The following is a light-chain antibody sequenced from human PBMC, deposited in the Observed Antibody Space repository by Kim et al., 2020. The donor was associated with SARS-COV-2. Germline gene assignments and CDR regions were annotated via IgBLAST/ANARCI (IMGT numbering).Light chain of an antibody. Sequence: TSVGDRGTITCRASQDISTGLAWYQQKPGRAPKFLIYKASNLESGVPSRFSGSGSGTEFNLTISSLQPDDFATYYCLHYNTYPLTFGGGTKVDIK. J-gene: IGKJ4*01. V-gene: IGKV1-5*03. CDR3: LHYNTYPLT. CDR2: KAS. CDR1: QDISTG.